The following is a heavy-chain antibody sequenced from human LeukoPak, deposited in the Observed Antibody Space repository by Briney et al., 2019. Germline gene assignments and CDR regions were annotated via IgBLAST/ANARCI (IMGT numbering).Heavy chain of an antibody. D-gene: IGHD1-26*01. CDR1: GYTFTGYY. V-gene: IGHV1-2*02. J-gene: IGHJ4*02. Sequence: ASVKVSCKASGYTFTGYYMHWVRQAPGQGLEWMGWINPNSGGTNYAQKFQGRVTMTRDTSISTAYMELSRLRSDDTAVYYSARLEWRPYSGSYPDDYWGQGTLVTVSS. CDR2: INPNSGGT. CDR3: ARLEWRPYSGSYPDDY.